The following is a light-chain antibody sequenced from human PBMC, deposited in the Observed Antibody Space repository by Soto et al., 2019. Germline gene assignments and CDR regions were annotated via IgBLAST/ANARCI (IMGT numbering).Light chain of an antibody. CDR2: GAS. CDR1: QSVCGS. J-gene: IGKJ1*01. CDR3: QQYNDWTRT. V-gene: IGKV3-15*01. Sequence: ETVITQSPATLSVSPGERATLSCRASQSVCGSLAWYHTTPGQPPRVLMYGASARASGVPLRIGSRGAGTECTPTISSLQSEDSGVYYCQQYNDWTRTFGQGTKVDIK.